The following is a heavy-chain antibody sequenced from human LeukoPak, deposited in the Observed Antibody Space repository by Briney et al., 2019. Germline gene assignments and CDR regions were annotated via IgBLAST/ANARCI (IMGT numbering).Heavy chain of an antibody. D-gene: IGHD3-10*01. J-gene: IGHJ6*03. Sequence: SETLSLTCTVSGGSISSGSYYWSWIRQPAGKGLEWIGRIYTSGSTNYNPSLKSRVTMSVDTSKNQFSLKLSSVTAADTAVYYCARAPMVRGTKLNYYMDVWGKGTTVTVSS. V-gene: IGHV4-61*02. CDR1: GGSISSGSYY. CDR3: ARAPMVRGTKLNYYMDV. CDR2: IYTSGST.